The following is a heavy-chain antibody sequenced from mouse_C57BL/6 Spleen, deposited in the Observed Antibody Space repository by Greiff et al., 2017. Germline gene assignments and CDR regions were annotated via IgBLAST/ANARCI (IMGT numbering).Heavy chain of an antibody. CDR3: ARDLLNYCGSSAWFAY. Sequence: EVQGVESGGGLVKPGGSLKLSCAASGFTFSSYAMSWVRQTPEKRLEWVATISDGGSYTYYPDNVKGRFTISSDNAKNNRYLQMSHLKSEDTAMYYCARDLLNYCGSSAWFAYWGKGTRVTVSA. D-gene: IGHD1-1*01. J-gene: IGHJ3*01. CDR2: ISDGGSYT. V-gene: IGHV5-4*01. CDR1: GFTFSSYA.